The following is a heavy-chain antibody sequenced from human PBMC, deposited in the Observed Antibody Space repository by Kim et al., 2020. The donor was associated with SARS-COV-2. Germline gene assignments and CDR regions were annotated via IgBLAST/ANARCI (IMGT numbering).Heavy chain of an antibody. J-gene: IGHJ4*02. CDR1: GFTFSDYS. V-gene: IGHV3-74*01. CDR2: IHNDGGVT. Sequence: GGSLRLSCAASGFTFSDYSIHWVRQAPGKGLVWVSNIHNDGGVTNYADSVKGRFTISRDNAKNTVYLQMNSLRAEDTAVYYCTTLTVVTGRPNYWGQGTLVTVSS. D-gene: IGHD3-22*01. CDR3: TTLTVVTGRPNY.